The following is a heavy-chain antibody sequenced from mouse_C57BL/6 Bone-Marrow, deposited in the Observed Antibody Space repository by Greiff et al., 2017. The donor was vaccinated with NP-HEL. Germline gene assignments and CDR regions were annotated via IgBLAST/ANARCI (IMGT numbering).Heavy chain of an antibody. V-gene: IGHV1-69*01. CDR3: APYYSNRVDY. D-gene: IGHD2-5*01. CDR2: IDPSDSYT. J-gene: IGHJ2*01. Sequence: QVQLQQPGAELVMPGASVKLSCKASGYTFTSYWMHWVKQRPGQGLEWIGEIDPSDSYTNYNQKFKGKSTLTVDKSSSTAYMQLSSLTSEDSAVYYCAPYYSNRVDYWGQGITLTVSS. CDR1: GYTFTSYW.